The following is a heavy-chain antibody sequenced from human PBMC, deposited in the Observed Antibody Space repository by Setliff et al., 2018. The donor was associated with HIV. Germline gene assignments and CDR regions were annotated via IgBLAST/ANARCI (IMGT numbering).Heavy chain of an antibody. Sequence: KTSETLSLTCTVSGGSISGHYWSWIRQPPGRGLEWIGYIYSSGSTNFNPPLQSRVTISVDTSKNQFSLRLTSVTAADTAVYFCARLRITMIMMLNYFDYWGQGTLVTVSS. V-gene: IGHV4-4*09. D-gene: IGHD3-22*01. CDR2: IYSSGST. J-gene: IGHJ4*02. CDR3: ARLRITMIMMLNYFDY. CDR1: GGSISGHY.